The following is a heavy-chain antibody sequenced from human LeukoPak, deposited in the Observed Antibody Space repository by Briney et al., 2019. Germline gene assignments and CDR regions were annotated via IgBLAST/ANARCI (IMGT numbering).Heavy chain of an antibody. CDR1: GGTFISYA. D-gene: IGHD6-13*01. CDR3: ARVGYSSSWYDDY. Sequence: SVKVSCKASGGTFISYAISWVRQAPGQGLEWMGGIIPIFGTANYAQKFQGRVTITADESTSTAYMELSSLRSEDTAVYYCARVGYSSSWYDDYWGQGTLVTVSS. V-gene: IGHV1-69*13. J-gene: IGHJ4*02. CDR2: IIPIFGTA.